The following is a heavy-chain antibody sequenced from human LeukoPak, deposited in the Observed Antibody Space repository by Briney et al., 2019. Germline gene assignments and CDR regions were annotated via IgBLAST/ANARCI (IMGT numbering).Heavy chain of an antibody. J-gene: IGHJ6*02. V-gene: IGHV3-23*01. CDR2: ISGSGGSGGST. D-gene: IGHD4-11*01. Sequence: GGSLRLSCAASGFTFSSYAMSWVRQAPGKGLEWVSAISGSGGSGGSTYYADSVKGRFTISRDNSKNTLYLQMNSLRAEDTAVYYCAKPQTPTYSNAYCYYGMDVWGQGTTVTVSS. CDR1: GFTFSSYA. CDR3: AKPQTPTYSNAYCYYGMDV.